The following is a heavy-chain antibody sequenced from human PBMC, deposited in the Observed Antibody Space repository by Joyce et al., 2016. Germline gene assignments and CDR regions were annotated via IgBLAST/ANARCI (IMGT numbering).Heavy chain of an antibody. CDR3: ARFSGSYFPEDY. J-gene: IGHJ4*02. V-gene: IGHV5-10-1*03. CDR2: IDASDSYT. D-gene: IGHD1-26*01. Sequence: EVQLVQSGAEVKKPGESLRISCEGSTYIFSSYWITWVRQLPGKGLEWMGRIDASDSYTKYSPAFEGHVTFSVDRSIHTAYLQWSSLKASDTGMYYCARFSGSYFPEDYWGQGTLVTVSP. CDR1: TYIFSSYW.